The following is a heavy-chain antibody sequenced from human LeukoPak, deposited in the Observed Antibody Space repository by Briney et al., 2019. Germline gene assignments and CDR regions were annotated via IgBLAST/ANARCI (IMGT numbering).Heavy chain of an antibody. D-gene: IGHD4-17*01. V-gene: IGHV3-15*01. CDR2: IKSKTDGGTA. CDR3: AKKRGTPVTTIDI. J-gene: IGHJ3*02. CDR1: GFTFTNAW. Sequence: GGSLRLSCAASGFTFTNAWMSWVRQAPGKGLEWVGRIKSKTDGGTADYAAPVKGRFTISRDDSKNTLYLQMNSLRAEDTAVYYCAKKRGTPVTTIDIWGQGTMLTVSS.